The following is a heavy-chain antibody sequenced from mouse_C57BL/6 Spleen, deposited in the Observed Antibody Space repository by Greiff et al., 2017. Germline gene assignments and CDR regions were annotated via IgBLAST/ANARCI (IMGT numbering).Heavy chain of an antibody. J-gene: IGHJ1*03. CDR3: STGTLYFDV. D-gene: IGHD4-1*01. Sequence: VQLQQSGPELVKPGASVKISCKASGYSFTSYYIHWVKQRPGQGLEWIGWIYPGSGNTKYNEKFKGKATLTADTSSSTAYMQLSSLTSEDSAVYYCSTGTLYFDVWGTGTTVTVSS. CDR1: GYSFTSYY. CDR2: IYPGSGNT. V-gene: IGHV1-66*01.